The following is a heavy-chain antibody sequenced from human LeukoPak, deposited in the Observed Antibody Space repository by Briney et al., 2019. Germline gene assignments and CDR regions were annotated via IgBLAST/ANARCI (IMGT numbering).Heavy chain of an antibody. J-gene: IGHJ4*02. Sequence: GASVKVSCKASGYTFTGYYIHWVRQAPGQGLEWMGWINPNSGDTNYAQKFQGRGTMTRDTSINTGYMELSRLRSDDTAVYYCARSESGTAAADFDFWGQGTLVTVSS. D-gene: IGHD6-13*01. CDR3: ARSESGTAAADFDF. CDR1: GYTFTGYY. CDR2: INPNSGDT. V-gene: IGHV1-2*02.